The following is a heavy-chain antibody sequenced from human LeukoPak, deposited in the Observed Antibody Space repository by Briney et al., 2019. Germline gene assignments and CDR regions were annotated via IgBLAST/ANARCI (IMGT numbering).Heavy chain of an antibody. J-gene: IGHJ4*02. CDR2: ISYDGSNK. CDR3: ARHPNDYGDYMLGALVLVFDY. V-gene: IGHV3-30-3*01. D-gene: IGHD4-17*01. CDR1: GFTFSSYA. Sequence: GGSLRLSCAASGFTFSSYAMHWVRQAPGKGLEWVAVISYDGSNKYYADSVKGRFTISRDNSKNTLYLQMNSLRAEDTAVYYCARHPNDYGDYMLGALVLVFDYWGQGTLVTVSS.